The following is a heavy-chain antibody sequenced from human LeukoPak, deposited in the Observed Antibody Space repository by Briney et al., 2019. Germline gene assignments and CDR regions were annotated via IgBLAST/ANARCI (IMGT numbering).Heavy chain of an antibody. V-gene: IGHV3-23*01. Sequence: PGGSLRLSCAASGFAFSSYAMSWVRQAPGKGLEWVSAISGSGGGTYYADSVKGRFTISRDNSKNTLYLQMNSLRAEDTAVYYCASNRHNWNARDAFDIWGQGTMVTVSS. CDR2: ISGSGGGT. CDR3: ASNRHNWNARDAFDI. J-gene: IGHJ3*02. CDR1: GFAFSSYA. D-gene: IGHD1-20*01.